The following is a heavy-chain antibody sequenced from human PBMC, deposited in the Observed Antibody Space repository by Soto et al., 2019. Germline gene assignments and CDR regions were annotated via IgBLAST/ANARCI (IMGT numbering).Heavy chain of an antibody. V-gene: IGHV1-3*01. Sequence: GASVKVSCKASGYSFSDYAMHWVRQAPGQRLEWMGWINAGNGKTKYSQNFQGRVTITRDTSASTAYMELSSLRSEDTAVYYCARTLYYAPEEPPFQHWGQGTLVTVSS. CDR1: GYSFSDYA. J-gene: IGHJ1*01. CDR2: INAGNGKT. CDR3: ARTLYYAPEEPPFQH. D-gene: IGHD2-2*01.